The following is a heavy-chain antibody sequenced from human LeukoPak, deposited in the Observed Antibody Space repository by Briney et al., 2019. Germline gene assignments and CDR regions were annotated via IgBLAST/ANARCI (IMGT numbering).Heavy chain of an antibody. CDR2: INHSGST. CDR3: ARGTNTRRYCSSTSCYSNWFDP. V-gene: IGHV4-34*01. J-gene: IGHJ5*02. Sequence: KSSETLSLTCAVYGGSFSGYYWSWIRQPPGKGLEWIGEINHSGSTNYNPSLKSRVTISVDTSKNQFSLKLSSVTAADTAVYYCARGTNTRRYCSSTSCYSNWFDPWGQGTLVTVSS. D-gene: IGHD2-2*01. CDR1: GGSFSGYY.